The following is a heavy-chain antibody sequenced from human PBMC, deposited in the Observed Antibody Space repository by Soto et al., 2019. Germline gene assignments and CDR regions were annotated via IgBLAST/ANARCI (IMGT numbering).Heavy chain of an antibody. CDR1: GYLFTAYS. CDR3: AREENCSGGTCYSEYFHR. V-gene: IGHV1-46*01. D-gene: IGHD2-15*01. CDR2: VNPSGGST. J-gene: IGHJ1*01. Sequence: ASVKVSCKASGYLFTAYSMHWVRLAPGQGLEWMGVVNPSGGSTKYAQNFQGRVTMTRDTSTTTIYMELSSLGSDDTAIYYCAREENCSGGTCYSEYFHRWGQGTLVTVYS.